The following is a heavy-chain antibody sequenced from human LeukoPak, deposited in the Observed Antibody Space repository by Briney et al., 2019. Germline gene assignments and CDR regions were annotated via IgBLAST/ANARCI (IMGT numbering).Heavy chain of an antibody. Sequence: NPSETLSLTCTVSGGSISSYYWSWIRQPPGKGLEWIGYIYYSGSTNYNPSLKSRVTISVDTSKNQFSLKLSSVTAADTAVYYCARERIAAAATKSSYYYYGMDVWGQGTTVTVSS. J-gene: IGHJ6*02. D-gene: IGHD6-25*01. CDR3: ARERIAAAATKSSYYYYGMDV. V-gene: IGHV4-59*01. CDR2: IYYSGST. CDR1: GGSISSYY.